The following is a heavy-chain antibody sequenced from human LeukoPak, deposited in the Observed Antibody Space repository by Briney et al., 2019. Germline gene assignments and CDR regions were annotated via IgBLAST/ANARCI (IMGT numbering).Heavy chain of an antibody. D-gene: IGHD6-19*01. Sequence: PSETLSLTCTVSGGSISSSSYYWGWIRQPPGKGLEWNVSIYYSGSTYYNPSLKSRVTISVDTSKNQCSLKLSSVTAADTAVYYCASLASGWHGVDYWGQGTLVTVSS. CDR1: GGSISSSSYY. CDR2: IYYSGST. J-gene: IGHJ4*02. CDR3: ASLASGWHGVDY. V-gene: IGHV4-39*01.